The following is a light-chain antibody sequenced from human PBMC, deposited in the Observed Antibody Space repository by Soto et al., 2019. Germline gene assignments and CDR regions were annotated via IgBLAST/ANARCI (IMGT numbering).Light chain of an antibody. CDR2: DNN. CDR1: SSNIGNNY. V-gene: IGLV1-51*01. CDR3: GTWDSGLSAGYV. Sequence: QSVLTQPPSVSAAPGQKVTISCSGSSSNIGNNYVSWYQHLPGTAPKLLIYDNNKRPSGIPDRFSGSKSATSATLGITGLQTGDEADYYCGTWDSGLSAGYVFGTGTKVTVL. J-gene: IGLJ1*01.